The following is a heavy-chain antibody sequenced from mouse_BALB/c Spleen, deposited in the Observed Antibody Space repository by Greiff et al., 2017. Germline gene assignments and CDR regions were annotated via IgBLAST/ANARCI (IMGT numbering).Heavy chain of an antibody. CDR2: INPSSGYT. Sequence: QVQLKQSAAELARPGASVKMSCKASGYTFTSYTMHWVKQRPGQGLEWIGYINPSSGYTEYNQKFKDKTTLTADKSSSTAYMQLSSLTSEDSAVYYCARVGDGPLGNWFAYWGQGTLVTVSA. V-gene: IGHV1-4*02. CDR3: ARVGDGPLGNWFAY. J-gene: IGHJ3*01. CDR1: GYTFTSYT. D-gene: IGHD2-3*01.